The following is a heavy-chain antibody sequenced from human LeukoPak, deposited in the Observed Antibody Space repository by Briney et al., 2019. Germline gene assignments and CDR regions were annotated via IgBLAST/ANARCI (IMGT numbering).Heavy chain of an antibody. CDR1: GFTFSSYS. J-gene: IGHJ4*02. CDR2: INHSGST. V-gene: IGHV4-34*01. CDR3: ARAWPRYGSGSYYFDY. D-gene: IGHD3-10*01. Sequence: GSLRLSCAASGFTFSSYSMNWVRQPPGKGLEWIGEINHSGSTNYNPSLKSRVTISVDTSKNQFSLKLSSVTAADTAVYYCARAWPRYGSGSYYFDYRGQGTLVTVSS.